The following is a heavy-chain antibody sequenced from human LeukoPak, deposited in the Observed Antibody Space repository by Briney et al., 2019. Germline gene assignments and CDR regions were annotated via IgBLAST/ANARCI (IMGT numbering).Heavy chain of an antibody. D-gene: IGHD1-1*01. CDR1: GYTFTSYD. J-gene: IGHJ6*03. CDR3: ARGRVVERKNYYYYYMDV. CDR2: MNPNSGNT. V-gene: IGHV1-8*01. Sequence: ASVKVSCKASGYTFTSYDINWVRQATGQGREWMGWMNPNSGNTGYAQKFQGRVTMTRNTSISTAYMELSSLRSEDTAVYYCARGRVVERKNYYYYYMDVWGKGTTVTVSS.